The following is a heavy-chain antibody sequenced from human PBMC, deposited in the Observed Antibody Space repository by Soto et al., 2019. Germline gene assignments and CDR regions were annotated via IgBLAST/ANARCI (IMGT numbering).Heavy chain of an antibody. D-gene: IGHD6-13*01. CDR3: ASRHSSPYFDY. J-gene: IGHJ4*02. Sequence: PSETLCLTCTVSGGSISSGDYYWSWIRQPPGKGLEWIGSIYYSGSTYYNPSLKSRVTISVDTSKNQFSLKLNSVTAADTAVYYCASRHSSPYFDYWGQGTLVTVSS. V-gene: IGHV4-30-4*01. CDR1: GGSISSGDYY. CDR2: IYYSGST.